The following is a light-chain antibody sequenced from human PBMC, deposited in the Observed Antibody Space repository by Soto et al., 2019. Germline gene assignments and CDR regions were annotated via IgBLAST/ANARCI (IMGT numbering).Light chain of an antibody. CDR3: SSYAGDNTYV. V-gene: IGLV2-8*01. CDR2: EVN. Sequence: QSVLAPPPSASGSPGQSVTISCTGTSSDIGRYNYVSWYQQHPGKAPKLIIFEVNKWPSGVPDRFSASKSGNTASLTVSGLQAEDEADYYCSSYAGDNTYVFGTGTKVTVL. CDR1: SSDIGRYNY. J-gene: IGLJ1*01.